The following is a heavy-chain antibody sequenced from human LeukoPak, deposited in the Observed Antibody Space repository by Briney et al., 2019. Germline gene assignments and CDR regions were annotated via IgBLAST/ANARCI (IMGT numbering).Heavy chain of an antibody. J-gene: IGHJ4*02. Sequence: GGSLRLSCAASGFTFSSYSMNWVRQAPGKGLEWVSYISSSSSTIYYADSVKGRFIISRDNAKNSLYLQMNSLRAEDTAVYYCATDYDSTTPGYFDYWGQGTLVTVSS. D-gene: IGHD3-22*01. CDR1: GFTFSSYS. CDR2: ISSSSSTI. CDR3: ATDYDSTTPGYFDY. V-gene: IGHV3-48*01.